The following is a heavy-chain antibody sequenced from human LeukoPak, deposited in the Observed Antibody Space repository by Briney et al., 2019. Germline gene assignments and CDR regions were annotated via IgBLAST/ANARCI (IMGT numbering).Heavy chain of an antibody. CDR2: IYYSGST. CDR3: ARGHCSSTSCYGSLFDY. J-gene: IGHJ4*02. V-gene: IGHV4-59*01. CDR1: GGSINNYY. D-gene: IGHD2-2*01. Sequence: SETLSLTCTVSGGSINNYYWSWIRQPPGKGLEWIGYIYYSGSTNYNPSLKSRVTISVDTSKNQFSLKLSSVTAADTAVYYCARGHCSSTSCYGSLFDYWGQGTLVTVSS.